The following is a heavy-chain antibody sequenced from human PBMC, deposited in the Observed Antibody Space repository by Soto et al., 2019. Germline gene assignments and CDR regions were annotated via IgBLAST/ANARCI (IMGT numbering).Heavy chain of an antibody. Sequence: QVQVVQSGAEVKKPGSSVKVSCKASGGTFSTYAISWVRQAPGHGLEWVGGIIPLTETPVYAQTVQGRLTITADETTTASYRERSSLRSDDTAVYHCAIGTRNSGYGDFGGQGTLVTVSS. V-gene: IGHV1-69*01. CDR2: IIPLTETP. CDR3: AIGTRNSGYGDF. D-gene: IGHD6-13*01. J-gene: IGHJ4*02. CDR1: GGTFSTYA.